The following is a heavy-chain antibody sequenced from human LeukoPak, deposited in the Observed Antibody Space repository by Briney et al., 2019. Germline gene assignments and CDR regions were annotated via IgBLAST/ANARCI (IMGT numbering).Heavy chain of an antibody. CDR1: GYTFTSYD. J-gene: IGHJ4*02. D-gene: IGHD5-12*01. CDR2: INPSGGST. V-gene: IGHV1-46*01. Sequence: ASVKVSCKASGYTFTSYDINWVRQATGQGLEWMGIINPSGGSTSYAQKFQGRVTMTRDTSTSTVYMELSSLRSEDTAVYYCARGEDIVATIANFDYWGQGTLVTVSS. CDR3: ARGEDIVATIANFDY.